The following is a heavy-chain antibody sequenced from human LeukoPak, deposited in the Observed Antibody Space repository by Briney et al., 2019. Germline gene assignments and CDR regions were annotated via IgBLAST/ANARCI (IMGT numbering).Heavy chain of an antibody. J-gene: IGHJ4*02. V-gene: IGHV7-4-1*02. D-gene: IGHD6-13*01. CDR2: INTNTGNP. CDR3: ARVAWGQXLXDY. Sequence: ASVKVSCKASGYTFTGQYIHWVRQAPGQGLEWMGWINTNTGNPTYAQGFTGRFVFSLDTSVSTAYLQISSLKAEDTAVYYCARVAWGQXLXDYWXXXTXXTVS. CDR1: GYTFTGQY.